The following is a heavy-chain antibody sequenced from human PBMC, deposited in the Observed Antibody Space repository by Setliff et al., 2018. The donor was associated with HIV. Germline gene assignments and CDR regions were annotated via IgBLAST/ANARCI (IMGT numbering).Heavy chain of an antibody. V-gene: IGHV4-34*01. D-gene: IGHD6-13*01. Sequence: KPSETLSLTCAVYGGSFSGYYWSWIRQPPGKGLEWIGEVTHSGRTNYNPSLESRVTMSADTSKNQFSLKLTSVTAADTAVYYCARRGIAAAGSDSWGQGTLVTVSS. CDR1: GGSFSGYY. CDR2: VTHSGRT. CDR3: ARRGIAAAGSDS. J-gene: IGHJ4*02.